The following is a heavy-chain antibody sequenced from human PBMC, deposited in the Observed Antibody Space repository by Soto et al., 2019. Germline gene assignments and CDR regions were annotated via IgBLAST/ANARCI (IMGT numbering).Heavy chain of an antibody. CDR3: ARGRYYGMDV. CDR1: GFSFSSYW. Sequence: GGSLRLSCAASGFSFSSYWMHWVRQAPGKGLVWVSRINNDGSSTNYADSVKGRFTISRDNAKNTLYLQTNSLRAEDTAVYYCARGRYYGMDVWGQGTTVTVSS. V-gene: IGHV3-74*01. J-gene: IGHJ6*02. CDR2: INNDGSST.